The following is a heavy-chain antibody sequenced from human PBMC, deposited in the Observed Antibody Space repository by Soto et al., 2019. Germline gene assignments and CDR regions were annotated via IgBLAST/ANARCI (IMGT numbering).Heavy chain of an antibody. Sequence: GGSLRLSCTASGFTFGDYAMSWFRQAPGKGLEWVGFIRSKAYGGTTEYAASVKGRFTISRDDSKSIAYLQMNSLKTEDTAVYYCTRDYQRGDSYGFWGPSVFDYWGQGTLVTVSS. J-gene: IGHJ4*02. CDR2: IRSKAYGGTT. V-gene: IGHV3-49*03. CDR1: GFTFGDYA. CDR3: TRDYQRGDSYGFWGPSVFDY. D-gene: IGHD5-18*01.